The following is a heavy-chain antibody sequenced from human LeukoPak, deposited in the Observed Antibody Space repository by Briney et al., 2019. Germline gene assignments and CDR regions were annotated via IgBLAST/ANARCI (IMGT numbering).Heavy chain of an antibody. Sequence: GGSLRLSCAASGFTFSSYAMSWVRQAPGKGLEWVSAISGSGGSTYYADSVKGRFTISRDNSKNTLYLQMNSLRAEDTAVYYCAKDGLYYDILTGDTYYYYGMDVWGQGTTVTVSS. J-gene: IGHJ6*02. V-gene: IGHV3-23*01. CDR1: GFTFSSYA. D-gene: IGHD3-9*01. CDR3: AKDGLYYDILTGDTYYYYGMDV. CDR2: ISGSGGST.